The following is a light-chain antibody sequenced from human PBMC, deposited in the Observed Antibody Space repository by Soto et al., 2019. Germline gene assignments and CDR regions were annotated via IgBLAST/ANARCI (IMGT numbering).Light chain of an antibody. CDR2: AAS. Sequence: DIQMTQSPSSLYASVGDRVTITCRASQSISSYLNWYQQKPGRAPKLLIYAASSLESGVPSRFSGSGSGTEFTLTIXSLQPEDFATYYCQESNTTPLTFGGGTKVDIK. V-gene: IGKV1-39*01. CDR1: QSISSY. CDR3: QESNTTPLT. J-gene: IGKJ4*01.